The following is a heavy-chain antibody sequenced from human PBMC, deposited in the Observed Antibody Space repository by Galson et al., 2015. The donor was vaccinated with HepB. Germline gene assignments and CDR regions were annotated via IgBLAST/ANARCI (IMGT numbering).Heavy chain of an antibody. CDR1: GFTFSSHY. D-gene: IGHD4/OR15-4a*01. CDR2: IKHDGSDE. V-gene: IGHV3-7*03. CDR3: ARGRQPADYRGFDY. Sequence: SLRLSCAASGFTFSSHYMSWVRQAPGKGLEWVANIKHDGSDEYYVDSVKGRFTISRDNAKNSLYLQMNSLRAEDTAVYYCARGRQPADYRGFDYWGQGTLVTVSS. J-gene: IGHJ4*02.